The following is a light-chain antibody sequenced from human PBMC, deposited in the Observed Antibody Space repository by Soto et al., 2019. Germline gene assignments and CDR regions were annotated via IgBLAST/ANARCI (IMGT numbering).Light chain of an antibody. CDR1: VSVSSY. CDR2: GAS. Sequence: EIVLTQSPATLSLSPGERATLSCRAGVSVSSYLAWYQQKPGQAPRLLIYGASSRATGIPDRFSGSGSGTDFTLTISSLQPDDFATYYCQHYNSYSEAFGQGTKVDIK. CDR3: QHYNSYSEA. J-gene: IGKJ1*01. V-gene: IGKV3-11*01.